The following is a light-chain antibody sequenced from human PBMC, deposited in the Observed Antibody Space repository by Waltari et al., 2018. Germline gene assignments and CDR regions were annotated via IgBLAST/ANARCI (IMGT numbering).Light chain of an antibody. Sequence: SQELTQPPSVSVSPGQTASITGTGDKLGDKRGCWYQQKPGQSPVLVMYQDSKRPSGIPERFSGSSSGNTATLTISGTQAMDEADYYCQAWDSTAPHVVFGGGTKLTVL. CDR1: KLGDKR. CDR3: QAWDSTAPHVV. CDR2: QDS. J-gene: IGLJ2*01. V-gene: IGLV3-1*01.